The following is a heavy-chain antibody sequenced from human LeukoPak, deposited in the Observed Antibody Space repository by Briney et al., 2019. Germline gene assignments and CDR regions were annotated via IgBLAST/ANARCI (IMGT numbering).Heavy chain of an antibody. D-gene: IGHD6-19*01. CDR3: ARGRAGIDR. V-gene: IGHV4-59*01. CDR2: IYYSGNT. J-gene: IGHJ5*02. CDR1: GGSISRYF. Sequence: SETLSLTCTVSGGSISRYFWSWIRQPPGKGLEWIGYIYYSGNTNYNPSLESRVTISVDTSKNQFSLKLSSVTAADTAVYCARGRAGIDRWGHGTLVTVSS.